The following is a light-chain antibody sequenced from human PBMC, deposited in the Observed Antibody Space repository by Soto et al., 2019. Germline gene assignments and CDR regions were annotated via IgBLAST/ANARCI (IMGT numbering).Light chain of an antibody. Sequence: VLTQSPGSASLSPGERATLSCRARHDVXVSLGWYRQRPGQAPRLLIXDASNRATGISARFIGSGSGKAFTLTINSLQSEEFALYYCQQYNEWPALTFGGGTKVDIK. CDR2: DAS. CDR1: HDVXVS. V-gene: IGKV3D-15*01. J-gene: IGKJ4*01. CDR3: QQYNEWPALT.